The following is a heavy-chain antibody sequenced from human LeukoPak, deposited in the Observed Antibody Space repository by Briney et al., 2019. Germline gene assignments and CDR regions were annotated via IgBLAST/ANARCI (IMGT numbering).Heavy chain of an antibody. J-gene: IGHJ4*02. CDR3: AKGAYDYVWGSLLDY. D-gene: IGHD3-16*01. CDR2: ISYDGSNK. CDR1: GFTFSSYG. Sequence: GGSLRLSCAASGFTFSSYGMHWVRQAPGKGLEWVAVISYDGSNKYYADSVKGRFTISRDNSKNTLYLQMNSLRAEDTAVYYCAKGAYDYVWGSLLDYWGQGTLVTVSS. V-gene: IGHV3-30*18.